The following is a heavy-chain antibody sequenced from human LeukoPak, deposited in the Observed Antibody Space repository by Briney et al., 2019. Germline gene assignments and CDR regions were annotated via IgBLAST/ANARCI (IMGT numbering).Heavy chain of an antibody. D-gene: IGHD5-12*01. Sequence: GASVKVSCKASGYTFTSYAMHWVRQAPGQRLEWMGWISAYNGNTNYAQKLQGRVTVTTDTSTSTAYMELRSLRSDDTAVYYCARDPKVYSGYEPHDAFGIWGQGTMVTVSS. CDR3: ARDPKVYSGYEPHDAFGI. V-gene: IGHV1-18*01. J-gene: IGHJ3*02. CDR2: ISAYNGNT. CDR1: GYTFTSYA.